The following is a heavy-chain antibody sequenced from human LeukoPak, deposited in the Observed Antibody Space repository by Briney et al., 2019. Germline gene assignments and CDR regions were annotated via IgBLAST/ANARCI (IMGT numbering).Heavy chain of an antibody. J-gene: IGHJ5*02. Sequence: PGGSLRLSCAASGFTVSSNYVSWVRQAPGKGLEWVSVIYSGGSTYYADSVKGRFTISRDNSKNTLYLQMNSLRAEDTAVYYCARELSSTSSNWFDPWGQGTLVTVSS. CDR3: ARELSSTSSNWFDP. D-gene: IGHD2-2*01. CDR2: IYSGGST. CDR1: GFTVSSNY. V-gene: IGHV3-66*01.